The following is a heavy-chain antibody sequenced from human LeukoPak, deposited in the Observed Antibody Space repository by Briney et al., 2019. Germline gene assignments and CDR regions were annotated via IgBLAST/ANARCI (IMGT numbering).Heavy chain of an antibody. V-gene: IGHV4-39*07. CDR3: ARRPIAVAGTHFDL. D-gene: IGHD6-19*01. CDR2: IYFSGST. J-gene: IGHJ2*01. Sequence: SETLSLTCTVSGGSISSSSYYWGWIRQPPGTGLEWIGSIYFSGSTYYNPSLKSRVTISVDTSKNQFSLKLTSVTAADTAVYYCARRPIAVAGTHFDLWGRGTLVTVSS. CDR1: GGSISSSSYY.